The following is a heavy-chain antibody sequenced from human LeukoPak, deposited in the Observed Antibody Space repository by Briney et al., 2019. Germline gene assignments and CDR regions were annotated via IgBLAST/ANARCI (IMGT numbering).Heavy chain of an antibody. CDR3: AKDEEGSPFDY. V-gene: IGHV3-11*01. CDR1: GFTFTDYY. Sequence: PGGSLRLSCAASGFTFTDYYMSWIRQAPGKGLEWVSYITNSGTTIYYADSAKGRFTISRDNSKNTLYLQMNSLRAEDTAVYYCAKDEEGSPFDYWGQGTLVTVSS. CDR2: ITNSGTTI. J-gene: IGHJ4*02.